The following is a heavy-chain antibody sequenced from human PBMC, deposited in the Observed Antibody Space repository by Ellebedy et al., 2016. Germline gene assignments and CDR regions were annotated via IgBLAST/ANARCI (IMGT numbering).Heavy chain of an antibody. CDR3: TRGDPVTTATDYYYGMDV. V-gene: IGHV3-73*01. J-gene: IGHJ6*02. D-gene: IGHD4-17*01. CDR1: GFSFSDSN. Sequence: GESLKISXAASGFSFSDSNMHWVRQASGKGLEWVGRIRSKINSYPTAYAASVKGRFTISRDDSKNTAYLQMNGLKSEDTAVYYCTRGDPVTTATDYYYGMDVWGQGTTVIVSS. CDR2: IRSKINSYPT.